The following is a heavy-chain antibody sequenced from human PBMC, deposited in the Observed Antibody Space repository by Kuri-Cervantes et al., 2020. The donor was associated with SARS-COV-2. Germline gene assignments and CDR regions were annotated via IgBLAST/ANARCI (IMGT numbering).Heavy chain of an antibody. J-gene: IGHJ4*02. D-gene: IGHD5/OR15-5a*01. CDR1: GFTFSSYA. Sequence: RTLSLTCAASGFTFSSYAMHWVRQAPGKGLEWVAVISYDGSNKYYADSVKGRFTISRDNSKNTLYLQMNSLRAEDTAVYYCAREHLSVFYVFDYWGQGTLVTVSS. V-gene: IGHV3-30-3*01. CDR3: AREHLSVFYVFDY. CDR2: ISYDGSNK.